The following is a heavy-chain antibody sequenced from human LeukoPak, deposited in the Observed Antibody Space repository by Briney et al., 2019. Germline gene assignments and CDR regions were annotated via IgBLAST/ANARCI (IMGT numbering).Heavy chain of an antibody. J-gene: IGHJ4*02. CDR2: IYPGDSDT. CDR3: ARRIGYYYDSSGGLPDY. Sequence: GESLKISCKGSGYSFTSYWIGWVRQMPGKGLEWMGIIYPGDSDTRYSPSFQGQVTISADKSISTAYLQWSSLKASDTAMYYCARRIGYYYDSSGGLPDYWGQGTLVTVSS. CDR1: GYSFTSYW. D-gene: IGHD3-22*01. V-gene: IGHV5-51*01.